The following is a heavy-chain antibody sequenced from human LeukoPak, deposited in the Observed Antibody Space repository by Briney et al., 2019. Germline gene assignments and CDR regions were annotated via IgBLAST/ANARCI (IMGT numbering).Heavy chain of an antibody. J-gene: IGHJ5*02. CDR2: ISAYNGNT. D-gene: IGHD2-2*01. CDR3: ARGSHMVPAADYNWFDP. CDR1: GGTFSSYA. Sequence: GASVKVSCKASGGTFSSYAISWVRQAPGQGLEWMGWISAYNGNTNYAQKLQGRVTMTTDTSTSTAYMELRSLRSDDTAVYYCARGSHMVPAADYNWFDPWGQGTLVTVSS. V-gene: IGHV1-18*01.